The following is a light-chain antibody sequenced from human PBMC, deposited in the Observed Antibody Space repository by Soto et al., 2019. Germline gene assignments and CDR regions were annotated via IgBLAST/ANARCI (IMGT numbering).Light chain of an antibody. CDR2: GNN. V-gene: IGLV1-40*01. Sequence: QSVLTQPPSVSGAPGQRVTISCTGSSSNIGAGYDVHWYQQLPGTAPKLLIYGNNNRPSGVPDRFSGSKSGTSASLAITGLQADDEADYYCQSYDSSLSGCVFGGGTKLTVL. CDR1: SSNIGAGYD. J-gene: IGLJ3*02. CDR3: QSYDSSLSGCV.